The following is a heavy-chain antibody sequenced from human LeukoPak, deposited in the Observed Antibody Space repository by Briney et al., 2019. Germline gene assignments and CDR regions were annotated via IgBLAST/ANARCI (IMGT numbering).Heavy chain of an antibody. CDR2: ISGSGGNT. CDR3: AREYSSGWTSDY. D-gene: IGHD6-19*01. J-gene: IGHJ4*02. CDR1: GFTFSSYA. Sequence: PGGSLRLSCAASGFTFSSYAMSWVRQAPGKGLEWVSGISGSGGNTYYADSVKGRFTISRDNSKNTLYLQMNSLRAEDTAVYYCAREYSSGWTSDYWGQGTLVTVSS. V-gene: IGHV3-23*01.